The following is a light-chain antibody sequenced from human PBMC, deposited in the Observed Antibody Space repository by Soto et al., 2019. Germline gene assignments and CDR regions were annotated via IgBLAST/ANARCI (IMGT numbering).Light chain of an antibody. J-gene: IGKJ4*01. Sequence: AIRLTQSPSSLSSSGGDIVTITCRASQGISSALAWYQQKPGKAPKLLIYDASSLESGVPSRFSGSGSGTDFTLTISSLQPEDFATYYCQQFNNFILTFGGGTKVDIK. CDR2: DAS. V-gene: IGKV1D-13*01. CDR1: QGISSA. CDR3: QQFNNFILT.